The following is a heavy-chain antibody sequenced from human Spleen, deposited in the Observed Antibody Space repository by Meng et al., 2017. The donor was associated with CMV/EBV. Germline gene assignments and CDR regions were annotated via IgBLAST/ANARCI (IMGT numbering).Heavy chain of an antibody. V-gene: IGHV1-69*05. Sequence: SCKASGGTFNTYTINWVRQAPGQGLEWMGRIIPVFGTTNYAPKFQGRATFTTDESTRTMYMELTSLRSQDTAIYYCASEEPELGTSWGQGTLVTVSS. J-gene: IGHJ5*02. CDR2: IIPVFGTT. CDR3: ASEEPELGTS. CDR1: GGTFNTYT. D-gene: IGHD1-14*01.